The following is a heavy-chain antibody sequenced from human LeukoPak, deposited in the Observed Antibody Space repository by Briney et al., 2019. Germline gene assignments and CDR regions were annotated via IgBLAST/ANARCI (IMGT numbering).Heavy chain of an antibody. V-gene: IGHV3-74*01. J-gene: IGHJ4*02. Sequence: GGALRLSCAASGFTFSSYWMHWVRQVPGKGLVWVARINPGGSSITYADSVKGRFTISRDNAKNTLYLQMGSLRAEDTGVYYCARSNQADDYWGQGTLVTVSS. CDR3: ARSNQADDY. CDR2: INPGGSSI. CDR1: GFTFSSYW. D-gene: IGHD1-14*01.